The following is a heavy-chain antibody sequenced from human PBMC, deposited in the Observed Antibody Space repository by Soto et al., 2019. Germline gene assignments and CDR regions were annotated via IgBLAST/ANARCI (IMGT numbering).Heavy chain of an antibody. J-gene: IGHJ4*02. CDR1: GFTFNTFW. V-gene: IGHV3-7*01. D-gene: IGHD6-13*01. CDR3: ARAASSSWPY. Sequence: GGSLRLSCTASGFTFNTFWMTWVRQAPGKGLEWGANIKEDGSQTYYVDSVKGRFTISRDNAKNSLYLQMNSLRDEDTAVYYCARAASSSWPYWGQGTLVTVSS. CDR2: IKEDGSQT.